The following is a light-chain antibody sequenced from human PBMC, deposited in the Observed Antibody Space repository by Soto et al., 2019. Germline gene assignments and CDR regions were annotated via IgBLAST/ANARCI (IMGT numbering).Light chain of an antibody. CDR1: QVISNY. CDR3: QQYDDLPLT. Sequence: DIQMTQSPSSLSASVGDRITITYQASQVISNYLNWYQQKPGKAPKLLIYDASSLETGVPSRFSGSGSGTDFTFTISSLQPEDIATYYCQQYDDLPLTFGGGTKVEIK. J-gene: IGKJ4*01. V-gene: IGKV1-33*01. CDR2: DAS.